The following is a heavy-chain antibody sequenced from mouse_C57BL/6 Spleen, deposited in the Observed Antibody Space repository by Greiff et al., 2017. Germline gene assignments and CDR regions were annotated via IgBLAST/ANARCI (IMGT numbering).Heavy chain of an antibody. V-gene: IGHV5-9-1*02. CDR3: TRGRGYYGNYWYFDV. J-gene: IGHJ1*03. CDR2: ISSGGDYI. CDR1: GFTFSSYA. D-gene: IGHD2-1*01. Sequence: EVKVVESGEGLVKPGGSLKLSCAASGFTFSSYAMSWVRQTPEKRLEWVAYISSGGDYIYYADTVKGRFTISRDNARNTLYLQMSSLKSEDTAMYYCTRGRGYYGNYWYFDVWGTGTTVTVSS.